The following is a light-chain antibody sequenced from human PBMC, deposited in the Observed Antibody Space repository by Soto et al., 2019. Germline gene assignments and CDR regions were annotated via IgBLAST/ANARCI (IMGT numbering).Light chain of an antibody. J-gene: IGKJ2*01. V-gene: IGKV3-11*01. CDR3: QHRGNWPPKYT. CDR1: QSVSSY. Sequence: EMVLTQSPATLSLSPGERANLSCRASQSVSSYLAWYQQKPGQAPRLLIFDASNRATGIPARFSGSGSGTDFTRTSRCLEPQDFAVYDCQHRGNWPPKYTSGQGTKLEIK. CDR2: DAS.